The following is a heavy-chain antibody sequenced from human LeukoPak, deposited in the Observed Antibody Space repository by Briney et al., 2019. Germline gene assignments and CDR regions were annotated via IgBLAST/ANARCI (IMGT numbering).Heavy chain of an antibody. CDR3: ATSYDSSGYFWSGSYY. CDR2: IRYDGSNK. V-gene: IGHV3-30*02. Sequence: PGGSLRLSCAASGFTFSSYGMHWVRQAPGKGLEWVAFIRYDGSNKYYADSVKGRFTISRDNSKNTLYLQMNSLRAEDTAVYYCATSYDSSGYFWSGSYYWGQGTLVTVSS. D-gene: IGHD3-22*01. CDR1: GFTFSSYG. J-gene: IGHJ4*02.